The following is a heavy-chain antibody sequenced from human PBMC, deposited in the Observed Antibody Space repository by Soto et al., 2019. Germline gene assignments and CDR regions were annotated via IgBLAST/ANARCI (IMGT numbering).Heavy chain of an antibody. V-gene: IGHV1-18*04. Sequence: QVQLVQSGAEVKQPGASVKVSCKTSGYLFNSYGLSWVRQAPGQGLEWMGWISGYNAKTTYEQKFQGRVIMTIDTSPSTAYMELRSLRFDDTAVYYCARDETYSSYYFDYWGQGTLVTVSS. CDR2: ISGYNAKT. D-gene: IGHD4-4*01. CDR1: GYLFNSYG. J-gene: IGHJ4*02. CDR3: ARDETYSSYYFDY.